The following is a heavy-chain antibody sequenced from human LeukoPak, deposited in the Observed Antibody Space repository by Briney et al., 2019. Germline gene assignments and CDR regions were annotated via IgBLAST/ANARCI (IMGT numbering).Heavy chain of an antibody. D-gene: IGHD6-6*01. V-gene: IGHV4-31*03. J-gene: IGHJ4*02. Sequence: SEALSLTCTVSGGSISSGGYYCSWIRQHPGKGLEWIGYIYYSGSTYYNPSLKSRVTISVDMSKTQSSLKLTSVTAADTNVYYCARDRVLWGQGTLVTVSS. CDR2: IYYSGST. CDR3: ARDRVL. CDR1: GGSISSGGYY.